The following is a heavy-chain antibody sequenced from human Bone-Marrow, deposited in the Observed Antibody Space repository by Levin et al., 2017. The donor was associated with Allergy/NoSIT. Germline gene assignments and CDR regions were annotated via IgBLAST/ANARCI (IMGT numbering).Heavy chain of an antibody. CDR2: INPSGGST. J-gene: IGHJ4*02. CDR1: GYTFTSYY. CDR3: ARDRPGSGWYLGHFDY. V-gene: IGHV1-46*01. D-gene: IGHD6-19*01. Sequence: ASVKVSCKASGYTFTSYYMHWVRQAPRQGLEWMGIINPSGGSTSYAQKFQGRVTMTRDTSTSTVYMELSSLRSEDTAVYYCARDRPGSGWYLGHFDYWGQGTLVTVSS.